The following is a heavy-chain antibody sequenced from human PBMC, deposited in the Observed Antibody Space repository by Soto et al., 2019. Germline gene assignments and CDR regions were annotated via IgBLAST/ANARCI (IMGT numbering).Heavy chain of an antibody. CDR2: ISYDGSNK. V-gene: IGHV3-30*18. D-gene: IGHD3-16*01. CDR1: GFTFSSYG. Sequence: QVQLVESGGGVVQPGRSLRLSCAASGFTFSSYGMHWVRQAPGKGLEWVAVISYDGSNKYYADSVKGRFTISRDNSKNTLYLQMNSLRAEDTAVYYCAKPPYDYVWGSSLGRVYFDYWGQGTLVTVSS. CDR3: AKPPYDYVWGSSLGRVYFDY. J-gene: IGHJ4*02.